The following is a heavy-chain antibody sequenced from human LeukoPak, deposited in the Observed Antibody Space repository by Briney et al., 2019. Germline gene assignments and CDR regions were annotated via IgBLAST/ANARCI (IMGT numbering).Heavy chain of an antibody. D-gene: IGHD3-10*01. CDR3: TRDRAGTQSWVEFDI. J-gene: IGHJ5*02. Sequence: GGSLRLSCAASGFSVRSTYMSWVRQAPGKGLEWVSLIYTSGSTFYADSVMGRFTISRDNSKNTLFLQMNSLRAEDSAVYYCTRDRAGTQSWVEFDICGQGTLVTVSS. CDR2: IYTSGST. V-gene: IGHV3-66*03. CDR1: GFSVRSTY.